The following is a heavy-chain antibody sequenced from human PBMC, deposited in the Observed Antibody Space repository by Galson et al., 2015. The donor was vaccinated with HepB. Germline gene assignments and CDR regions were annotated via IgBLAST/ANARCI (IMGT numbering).Heavy chain of an antibody. Sequence: ETLSLTCTVSGGSISSYYWGWIRQPPGEGLEWIGYIHYSGSTNYNPSLMSRVTISIDTSKNQFSLKLSSVTAADTAVYYCARWGGGPTRWFDPWGQGTLVTVSS. CDR3: ARWGGGPTRWFDP. V-gene: IGHV4-59*12. CDR1: GGSISSYY. J-gene: IGHJ5*02. CDR2: IHYSGST. D-gene: IGHD1-26*01.